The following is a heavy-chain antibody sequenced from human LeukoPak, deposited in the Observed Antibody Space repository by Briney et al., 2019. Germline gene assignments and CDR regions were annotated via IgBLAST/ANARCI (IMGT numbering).Heavy chain of an antibody. CDR1: GFSFDDYA. V-gene: IGHV3-9*01. D-gene: IGHD6-19*01. Sequence: GGSLRLSCAASGFSFDDYAMHWVRQAPGKGLEWVSGISWNSGKIDYADSVRGRFTISRDNAKNSLYLQMSRLRAEDTALYYCAKDRTSAVAGDFDYWGQGTLVTVSS. J-gene: IGHJ4*02. CDR2: ISWNSGKI. CDR3: AKDRTSAVAGDFDY.